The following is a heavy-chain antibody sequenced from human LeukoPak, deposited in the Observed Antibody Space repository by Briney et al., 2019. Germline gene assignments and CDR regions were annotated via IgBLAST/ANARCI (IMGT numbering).Heavy chain of an antibody. CDR3: ARGGPEWPLDY. D-gene: IGHD3-3*01. CDR1: GFSFNTYG. J-gene: IGHJ4*02. V-gene: IGHV3-33*01. Sequence: GRSLRLSCAASGFSFNTYGMLWVRQAPGKGLECVAVIWYDGSNTYYADSVKGRFTTSRDNSKNTLYLQMNSLRAEDTAVYYCARGGPEWPLDYWGQGTLVTVSS. CDR2: IWYDGSNT.